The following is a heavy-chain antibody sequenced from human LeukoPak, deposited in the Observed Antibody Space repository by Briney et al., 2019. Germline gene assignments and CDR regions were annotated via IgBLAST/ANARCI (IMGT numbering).Heavy chain of an antibody. CDR2: ISSDGTNK. J-gene: IGHJ3*02. V-gene: IGHV3-30*03. CDR1: RFNFRNYG. CDR3: ARGPYSYDSSGAFDI. D-gene: IGHD3-22*01. Sequence: GGSLRLSFAASRFNFRNYGMHWVRQAPGKGREGVTFISSDGTNKEYADSVKGRFTISRDNSKNTLYLQMNRLKDDDTAVYFCARGPYSYDSSGAFDIWGQGTMVTVSS.